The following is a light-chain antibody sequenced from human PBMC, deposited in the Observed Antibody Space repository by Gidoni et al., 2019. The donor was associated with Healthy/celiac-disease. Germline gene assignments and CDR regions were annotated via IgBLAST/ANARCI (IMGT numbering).Light chain of an antibody. V-gene: IGKV3-15*01. CDR2: RAS. J-gene: IGKJ1*01. CDR3: PPYYTWWT. CDR1: QSVSSN. Sequence: EIVMRQSPATLSVAPGERGTLSCRASQSVSSNLAWYQQKPGQAPRLLIYRASTRATGIPARFSCCGSGTEFTLTIRSLQSEDFAVSYCPPYYTWWTFGQGPKVDI.